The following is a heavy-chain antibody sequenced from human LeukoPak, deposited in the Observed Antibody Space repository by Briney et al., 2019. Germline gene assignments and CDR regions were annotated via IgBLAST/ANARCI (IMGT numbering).Heavy chain of an antibody. J-gene: IGHJ4*02. V-gene: IGHV1-69*13. Sequence: SVKVSCKASGGTFSSYAISWVRQAPGQGLEWMGGIIPIFGTANYAQKFQGRVTITADVSTSTAYMELSSLRSEDTAVYYCASQLNYDSSGYYPDWGQGTLVTVSS. D-gene: IGHD3-22*01. CDR2: IIPIFGTA. CDR1: GGTFSSYA. CDR3: ASQLNYDSSGYYPD.